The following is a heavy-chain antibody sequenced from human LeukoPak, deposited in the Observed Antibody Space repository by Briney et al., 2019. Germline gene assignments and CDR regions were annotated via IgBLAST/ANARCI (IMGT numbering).Heavy chain of an antibody. CDR3: ARQTAYCTNGVCYTTYSYFDL. CDR2: IYPGDSNT. Sequence: GESLKISCKGSGYSFASYWIGWVRQMLGKGLEWMGIIYPGDSNTRYSPSFQGQVTISADKSISTAYLQWSSLKASDTAMYYCARQTAYCTNGVCYTTYSYFDLWGRGTLVTVSS. D-gene: IGHD2-8*01. J-gene: IGHJ2*01. CDR1: GYSFASYW. V-gene: IGHV5-51*01.